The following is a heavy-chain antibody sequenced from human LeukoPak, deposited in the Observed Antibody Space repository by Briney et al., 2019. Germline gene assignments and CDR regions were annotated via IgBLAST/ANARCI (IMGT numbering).Heavy chain of an antibody. J-gene: IGHJ4*02. CDR3: ARWTAAALDY. CDR1: GYSFSDYW. CDR2: IYPGDSDT. Sequence: GESLKISCKGSGYSFSDYWIAWVRQMPGRGLEWMGIIYPGDSDTTYNPSFQRQVTISADKSISTAYLQWSSLKVSDTAMYYCARWTAAALDYWGQGTLVTVSS. V-gene: IGHV5-51*01. D-gene: IGHD6-13*01.